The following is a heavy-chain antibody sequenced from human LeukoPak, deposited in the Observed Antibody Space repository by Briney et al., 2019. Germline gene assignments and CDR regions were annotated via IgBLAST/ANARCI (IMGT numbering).Heavy chain of an antibody. CDR3: ARSPLSSWYLPGD. V-gene: IGHV3-48*03. D-gene: IGHD6-13*01. CDR2: ISSSGSTI. CDR1: GFTVSSNY. J-gene: IGHJ4*02. Sequence: PGGSLRLSCAASGFTVSSNYMNWVRQAPGKGLEWVSYISSSGSTIYYADSVKGRFTISRDNAKNSLYLQMSSLRAEDTAVYYCARSPLSSWYLPGDWGQGTLVTVSS.